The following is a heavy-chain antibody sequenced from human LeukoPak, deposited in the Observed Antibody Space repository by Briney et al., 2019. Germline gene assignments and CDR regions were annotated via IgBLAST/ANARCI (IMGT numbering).Heavy chain of an antibody. CDR3: ARIPLPITIFGVVKGDGVDY. CDR2: ISYDGSNK. J-gene: IGHJ4*02. Sequence: TGGSLRLSCAASGFTFSSYAMHWVRQAPGKGLEWVAVISYDGSNKYYADSVKGRFTISRDNSKNTLYLQMNSLRAEDTAVYYCARIPLPITIFGVVKGDGVDYWGQGTLVTVSS. CDR1: GFTFSSYA. V-gene: IGHV3-30-3*01. D-gene: IGHD3-3*01.